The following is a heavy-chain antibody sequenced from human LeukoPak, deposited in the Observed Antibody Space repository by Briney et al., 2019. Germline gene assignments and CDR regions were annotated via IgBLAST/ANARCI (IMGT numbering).Heavy chain of an antibody. CDR2: FDPEEGET. J-gene: IGHJ6*02. Sequence: GASVKLSCTVSGYTVTELSIHWVRHAPGQGLEWVGGFDPEEGETIYAQKFQGRGTMTEDTSTDTAYMELSSLRSEDTAVYYCATERLRYFDWLPGGMDVWGQGTTVTVSS. D-gene: IGHD3-9*01. CDR1: GYTVTELS. V-gene: IGHV1-24*01. CDR3: ATERLRYFDWLPGGMDV.